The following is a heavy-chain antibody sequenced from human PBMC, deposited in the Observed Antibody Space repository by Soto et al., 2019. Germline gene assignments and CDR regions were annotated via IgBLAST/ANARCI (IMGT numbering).Heavy chain of an antibody. CDR2: IKQDGSEK. D-gene: IGHD3-22*01. V-gene: IGHV3-7*05. CDR1: GFTFSSYW. Sequence: GGSLRLSCAASGFTFSSYWMSWVRQAPGKGLEWVANIKQDGSEKYYVDSVKGRFTISRDNAKNSLYLQMNSLRAEDTAVYYCARDKDPNYYDSSGYHRRAFDIWGQGTMVTVSS. J-gene: IGHJ3*02. CDR3: ARDKDPNYYDSSGYHRRAFDI.